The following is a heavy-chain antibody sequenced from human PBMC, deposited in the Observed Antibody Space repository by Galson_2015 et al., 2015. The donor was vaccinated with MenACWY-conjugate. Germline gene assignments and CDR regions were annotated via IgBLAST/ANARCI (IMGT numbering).Heavy chain of an antibody. V-gene: IGHV3-13*04. CDR3: ARAYYYGSGSYYGWYFDL. D-gene: IGHD3-10*01. CDR1: GFTFSRNA. CDR2: IGPSGDT. Sequence: SLRLSCAASGFTFSRNAMHWVRQPIGKTLEWVSAIGPSGDTFYPGSVKGRFTISKENARNSLYLQMNSLRAGDTAVYYCARAYYYGSGSYYGWYFDLWGRGTLVTVSS. J-gene: IGHJ2*01.